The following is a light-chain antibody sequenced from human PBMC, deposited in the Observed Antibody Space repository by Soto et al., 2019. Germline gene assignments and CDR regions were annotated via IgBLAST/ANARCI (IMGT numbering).Light chain of an antibody. CDR2: DAS. CDR3: QQYNNWPPWT. V-gene: IGKV3-15*01. Sequence: EIVMTQSPATLSVSPGESATLSCRASQRISRNLAWYQQKPGQAPRLLIYDASTRATAIPARFSGSGSETEFTLTISSLQSEDSAVYYFQQYNNWPPWTFGQGTKVEI. J-gene: IGKJ1*01. CDR1: QRISRN.